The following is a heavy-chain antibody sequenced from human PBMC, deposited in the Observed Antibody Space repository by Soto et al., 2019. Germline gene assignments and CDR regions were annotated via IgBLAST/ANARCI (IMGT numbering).Heavy chain of an antibody. CDR1: VDRVSTNTAA. V-gene: IGHV6-1*01. CDR3: AIFRNSISEGMDV. CDR2: TYYRSKWYN. Sequence: SLTCAISVDRVSTNTAAWNCIRQSPSRGLEWLGRTYYRSKWYNDYAVSLKSRITINPDTSTNQFSLHLNSVTPEDTAVYYCAIFRNSISEGMDVWGQGTTVTVSS. D-gene: IGHD2-2*01. J-gene: IGHJ6*02.